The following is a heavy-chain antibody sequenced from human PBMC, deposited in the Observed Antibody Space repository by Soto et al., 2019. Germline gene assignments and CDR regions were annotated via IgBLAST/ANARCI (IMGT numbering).Heavy chain of an antibody. CDR1: GGPISSGGYY. J-gene: IGHJ4*02. D-gene: IGHD5-18*01. CDR3: ASRHVDTAMVGIGRFDY. V-gene: IGHV4-31*03. Sequence: PSETLSLTCTVSGGPISSGGYYWSWIRQHPGKGLEWIGYIYYSGSTYYNPSLKSRVTISVDTSKNQFSLKLSSVTAADTAVYYCASRHVDTAMVGIGRFDYWGQGTLVTVSS. CDR2: IYYSGST.